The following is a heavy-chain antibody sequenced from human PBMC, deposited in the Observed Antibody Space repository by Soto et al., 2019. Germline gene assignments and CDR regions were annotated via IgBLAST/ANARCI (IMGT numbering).Heavy chain of an antibody. J-gene: IGHJ4*02. V-gene: IGHV4-39*01. Sequence: QLQLQESGPGLVKPSETLSLTCSVSDDSINSDKYYWGWIRQPPGKGLEWIGSIYRGNAYYNPSLQTRVTISLDKSRSQFSLKLNSVTAADSAVYFCARLEGLATISYYFDFWGPGDLVTVSS. CDR3: ARLEGLATISYYFDF. D-gene: IGHD3-9*01. CDR2: IYRGNA. CDR1: DDSINSDKYY.